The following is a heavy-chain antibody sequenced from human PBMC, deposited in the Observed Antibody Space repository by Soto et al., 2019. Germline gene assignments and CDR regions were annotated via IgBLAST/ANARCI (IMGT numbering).Heavy chain of an antibody. D-gene: IGHD1-1*01. Sequence: VQLVESGGGVVQPGRSLRLLCEASGFTFSRYGMHWVRQAPGMGLEWVAVISWDGRAQYYGDSVRGRFTISRDNSQSTLYVQMNSLRSEETGIYYCAKETIQVGGPNYFDCWGQGVPVTVSS. CDR1: GFTFSRYG. V-gene: IGHV3-30*18. CDR3: AKETIQVGGPNYFDC. CDR2: ISWDGRAQ. J-gene: IGHJ4*02.